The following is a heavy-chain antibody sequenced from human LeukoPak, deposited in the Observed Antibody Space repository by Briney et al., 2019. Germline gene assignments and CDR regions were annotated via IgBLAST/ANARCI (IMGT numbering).Heavy chain of an antibody. D-gene: IGHD2/OR15-2a*01. Sequence: PGGSLRLSCAASGFTFSSYAMHWVRQAPGKGLEYVSAISSNGGSTYYANSVKGRFTISRDNSKNTLYLQMGSLRAEDMAVYYCARGNSNSPLGWGQGTLVTVSP. J-gene: IGHJ4*02. CDR2: ISSNGGST. CDR3: ARGNSNSPLG. CDR1: GFTFSSYA. V-gene: IGHV3-64*01.